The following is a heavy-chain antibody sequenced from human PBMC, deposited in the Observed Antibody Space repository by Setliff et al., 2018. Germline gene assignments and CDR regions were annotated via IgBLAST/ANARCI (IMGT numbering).Heavy chain of an antibody. Sequence: GASVKVSCKASGGTFNNYALSWVRQAPGQGLEWMGGIIPIFHSPNYAQSFQGRVAISADESTSSVFLELSSLRSEDTAVYYCARDTYIGDFWSGYYIQGRFDPWGQGTLVTVSS. V-gene: IGHV1-69*13. J-gene: IGHJ5*02. CDR2: IIPIFHSP. CDR3: ARDTYIGDFWSGYYIQGRFDP. D-gene: IGHD3-3*01. CDR1: GGTFNNYA.